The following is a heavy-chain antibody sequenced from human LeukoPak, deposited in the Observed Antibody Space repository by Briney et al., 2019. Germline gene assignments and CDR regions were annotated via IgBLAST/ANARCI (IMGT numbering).Heavy chain of an antibody. CDR1: GFTFSSYS. D-gene: IGHD6-19*01. V-gene: IGHV3-21*01. CDR2: ISSSSSYI. J-gene: IGHJ4*02. CDR3: ATIAVAGGGYFDY. Sequence: GGSLRLPCAASGFTFSSYSMNWVRQAPGKGLEWVSSISSSSSYIYYADSVKGRFTVSRDNAKNSLYLQMNSLRAEDTAVYYCATIAVAGGGYFDYWGQGTLVTVSS.